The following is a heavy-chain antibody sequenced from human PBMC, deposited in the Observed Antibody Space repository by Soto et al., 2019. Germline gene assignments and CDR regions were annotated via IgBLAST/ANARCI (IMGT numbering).Heavy chain of an antibody. J-gene: IGHJ6*02. Sequence: PGGSLRLSCAASGFTFSSYSMNWVRQAPGKGLEWVSSISSSSSYIYYADSVKGRFTISRDNAKNSLYLQMNSLRAEDTAVYYCAREDSYGDYYYYGMDVWGQGTTVTVSS. CDR3: AREDSYGDYYYYGMDV. CDR2: ISSSSSYI. V-gene: IGHV3-21*01. CDR1: GFTFSSYS. D-gene: IGHD5-18*01.